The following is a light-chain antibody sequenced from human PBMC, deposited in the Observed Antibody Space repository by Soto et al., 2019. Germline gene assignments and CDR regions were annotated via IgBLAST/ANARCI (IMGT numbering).Light chain of an antibody. CDR2: GAS. V-gene: IGKV3-15*01. Sequence: EIVMTQSPATRSVSPGERATFSCRASQSVSLNLAWDQQKPGQAPRLLIYGASIRATGIPARFSGSGSGTEFTLTVSTLQSEDFAIYYCQPYNTWPPGTFGQGTKVDIK. CDR1: QSVSLN. CDR3: QPYNTWPPGT. J-gene: IGKJ1*01.